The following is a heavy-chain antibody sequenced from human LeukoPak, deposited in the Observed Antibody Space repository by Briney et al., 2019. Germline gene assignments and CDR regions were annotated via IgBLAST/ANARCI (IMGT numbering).Heavy chain of an antibody. CDR3: ARAQLTSMVADY. CDR2: ISGYNSKP. CDR1: GYSFTNYG. V-gene: IGHV1-18*01. D-gene: IGHD5-18*01. J-gene: IGHJ4*02. Sequence: ASVKVSCKTSGYSFTNYGITWVRQAPGQGLEWMGWISGYNSKPFYAQKFQGRVTMTTDTSTSTVYMELRSLRSDDTAVYYCARAQLTSMVADYWGQGTLVTVSS.